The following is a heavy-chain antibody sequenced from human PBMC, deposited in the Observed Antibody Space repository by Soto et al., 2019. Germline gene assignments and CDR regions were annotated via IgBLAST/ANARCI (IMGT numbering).Heavy chain of an antibody. Sequence: GSLRLSCAASGFTFSSHSMNWVRQAPGKGLEWVSYISSISSTIYYADSVRGRFTISRDNAKNSLYLQMNSLRAEDTAVYYCARDLRTTVTSADFDYWGQGALVTVSS. CDR2: ISSISSTI. CDR3: ARDLRTTVTSADFDY. D-gene: IGHD4-17*01. CDR1: GFTFSSHS. V-gene: IGHV3-48*01. J-gene: IGHJ4*02.